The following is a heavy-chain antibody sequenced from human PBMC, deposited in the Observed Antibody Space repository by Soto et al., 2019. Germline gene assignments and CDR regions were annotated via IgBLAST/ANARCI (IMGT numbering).Heavy chain of an antibody. D-gene: IGHD3-22*01. CDR3: AKSEYYDGSGSLSSHAFDM. J-gene: IGHJ3*02. CDR2: ISGSGGAT. Sequence: GGSLRLSCAASGFTFSKYSMSWVRQAPGKGLEWVSAISGSGGATYYADSVKGRFTISRDNSKSTVYLQMNSLRAEDTAVYYCAKSEYYDGSGSLSSHAFDMWGQVTMVTVSS. CDR1: GFTFSKYS. V-gene: IGHV3-23*01.